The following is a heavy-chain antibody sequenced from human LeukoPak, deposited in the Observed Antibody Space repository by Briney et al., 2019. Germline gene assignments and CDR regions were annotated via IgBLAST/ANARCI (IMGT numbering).Heavy chain of an antibody. CDR3: AKTTAGHSSGRDPGWPVDY. CDR1: GFTFGGYA. D-gene: IGHD6-19*01. J-gene: IGHJ4*02. CDR2: ISGSGGST. V-gene: IGHV3-23*01. Sequence: SGGSLSLSCAASGFTFGGYAMTWVRQAPGKGLEWVSHISGSGGSTYHADSVKGRFTISRDNSKNTVYPQMNSLRAEDTAVYYCAKTTAGHSSGRDPGWPVDYWGQGTLVTVSS.